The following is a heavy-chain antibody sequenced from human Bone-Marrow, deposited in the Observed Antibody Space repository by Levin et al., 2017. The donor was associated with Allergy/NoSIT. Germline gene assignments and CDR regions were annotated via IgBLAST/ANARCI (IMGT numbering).Heavy chain of an antibody. CDR2: ISGSDEKT. CDR3: AKVFRPNGDFVSFDF. Sequence: GESLKISCAASGFTFRTYAMNWVRQTPGKGLEWVSSISGSDEKTYYADSVKGRFTISRDNSKNTLYLQMNSLRAEDTAVYFCAKVFRPNGDFVSFDFWGQGMLVTVSA. D-gene: IGHD4-17*01. CDR1: GFTFRTYA. J-gene: IGHJ4*02. V-gene: IGHV3-23*01.